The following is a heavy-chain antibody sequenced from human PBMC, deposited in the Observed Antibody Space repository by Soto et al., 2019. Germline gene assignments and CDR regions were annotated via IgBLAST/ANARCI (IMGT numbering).Heavy chain of an antibody. J-gene: IGHJ1*01. D-gene: IGHD3-22*01. V-gene: IGHV3-7*01. CDR3: ARGPYDSSGYVYFQH. CDR1: GFTFSSYW. Sequence: EVQLVESGGGLVQPGGSLRLSCAASGFTFSSYWMSWVRQAPGKGLEWVANIKQDGSEKYYVDSVKGRFTISRDNAKNSLYLQMNSLRAEDTAVYYCARGPYDSSGYVYFQHWGQGTLVTVSS. CDR2: IKQDGSEK.